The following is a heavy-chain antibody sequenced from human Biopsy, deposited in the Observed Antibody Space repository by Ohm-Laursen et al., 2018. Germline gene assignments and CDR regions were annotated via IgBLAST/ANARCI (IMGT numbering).Heavy chain of an antibody. J-gene: IGHJ5*02. CDR1: GGSISSGGSY. D-gene: IGHD3-22*01. V-gene: IGHV4-31*01. CDR3: ARGDYFDSNGYFWFDP. Sequence: SQTLSLTRTVSGGSISSGGSYWSWIRQRPGKGLEWIGYIFNSANTYYNPSLKNLITISGDTSKNQFSLKLNSVTAADTAVYYCARGDYFDSNGYFWFDPWGQGTLVTVS. CDR2: IFNSANT.